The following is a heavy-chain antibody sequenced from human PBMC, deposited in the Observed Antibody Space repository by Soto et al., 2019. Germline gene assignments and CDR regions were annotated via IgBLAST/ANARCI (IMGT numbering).Heavy chain of an antibody. D-gene: IGHD2-21*02. Sequence: QVQLQESDPGLVRPSQTLSLTCTVSGGSISVEHYHWTWIRQPPGKGLEWIGYIHYSGSVYYNPCLQSRLSMSVDTSKNLFSLKLASVTAADTAVYFCVREDDGGDRDYYGLDVWGQGTTVTVSS. V-gene: IGHV4-30-4*01. CDR1: GGSISVEHYH. CDR2: IHYSGSV. J-gene: IGHJ6*02. CDR3: VREDDGGDRDYYGLDV.